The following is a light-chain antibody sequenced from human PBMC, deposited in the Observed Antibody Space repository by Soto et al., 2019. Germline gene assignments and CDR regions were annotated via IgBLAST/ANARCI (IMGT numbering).Light chain of an antibody. CDR2: DVT. CDR1: SSDVGAYNY. Sequence: QSALTQPASVSGSPGQSVTISCSGSSSDVGAYNYVSWYQRHPGKAPKLMIYDVTNRPSGVSNRFSDSKSGNTASLTISGLQAEDEADYFCSSYTSSSTVVFGGRTKLTVL. J-gene: IGLJ3*02. CDR3: SSYTSSSTVV. V-gene: IGLV2-14*01.